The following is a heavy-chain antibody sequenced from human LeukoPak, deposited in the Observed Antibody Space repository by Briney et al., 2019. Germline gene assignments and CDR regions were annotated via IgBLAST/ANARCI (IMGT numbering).Heavy chain of an antibody. V-gene: IGHV1-69*05. Sequence: SVKVSCKASGGTFSSYAISWVRQAPGQGLEWMGGIIPIFGTANYTQKFQGRVTITTDESTSTAYMELSSLRSEDTAVYYCARDRLGITGTIYYYMDVWGKGTTVTVPS. CDR3: ARDRLGITGTIYYYMDV. D-gene: IGHD1-7*01. J-gene: IGHJ6*03. CDR2: IIPIFGTA. CDR1: GGTFSSYA.